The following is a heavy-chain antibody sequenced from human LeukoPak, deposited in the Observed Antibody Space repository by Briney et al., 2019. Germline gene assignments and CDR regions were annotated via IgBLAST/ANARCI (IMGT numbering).Heavy chain of an antibody. Sequence: SVKVSCRASGGTFSSYAISWVRQAPGQGLEWMGRIIPILGIANYAQKLQGRVTITADKSTSTAYMELSSLRSEDTAVYYCARSVDYYYDSSGNWFDPWGQGTLVTVSS. CDR3: ARSVDYYYDSSGNWFDP. J-gene: IGHJ5*02. CDR2: IIPILGIA. V-gene: IGHV1-69*04. D-gene: IGHD3-22*01. CDR1: GGTFSSYA.